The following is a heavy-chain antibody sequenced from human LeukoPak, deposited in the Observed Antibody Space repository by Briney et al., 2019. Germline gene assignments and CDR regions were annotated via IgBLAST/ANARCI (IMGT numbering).Heavy chain of an antibody. V-gene: IGHV3-21*01. CDR3: ARVAGGYNLFDY. J-gene: IGHJ4*02. CDR2: ISSSSSYI. D-gene: IGHD5-24*01. Sequence: GGSLRLSCAASGFTFSSYSMSWVRQAPGKGLEWVSSISSSSSYIYYADSVKGRFTISRDNAKNSLYLQMNSLRAEDTAVYYCARVAGGYNLFDYWGQGTLVTVSS. CDR1: GFTFSSYS.